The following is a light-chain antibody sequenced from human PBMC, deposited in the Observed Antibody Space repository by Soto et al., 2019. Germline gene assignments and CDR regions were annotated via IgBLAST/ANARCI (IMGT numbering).Light chain of an antibody. V-gene: IGLV2-11*01. Sequence: QSVPTQPRSVSGSPGQSVTISCTGTGSDVGGYNYVSWYQQYPDKAPKVMIYDVTKRPAGVPDRFSGSKSGNTASLTISGLQADDEADYYCCSYAGSYTYVFGTGTKLTVL. CDR2: DVT. J-gene: IGLJ1*01. CDR1: GSDVGGYNY. CDR3: CSYAGSYTYV.